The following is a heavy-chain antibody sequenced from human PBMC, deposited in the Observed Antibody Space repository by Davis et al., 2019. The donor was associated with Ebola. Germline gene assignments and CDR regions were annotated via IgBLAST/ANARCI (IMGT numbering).Heavy chain of an antibody. J-gene: IGHJ4*02. CDR3: AKVGEYYDFWSCYSHFEY. Sequence: GGSLRLSCAASASTFDDYAMHLARQAQGKCRGWVAGICWQSRSIAYADSVKGRFTISRDKSKNTLYLEMNSLGAEDTAIYYGAKVGEYYDFWSCYSHFEYWGQGTLVTVSS. D-gene: IGHD3-3*01. CDR1: ASTFDDYA. V-gene: IGHV3-9*01. CDR2: ICWQSRSI.